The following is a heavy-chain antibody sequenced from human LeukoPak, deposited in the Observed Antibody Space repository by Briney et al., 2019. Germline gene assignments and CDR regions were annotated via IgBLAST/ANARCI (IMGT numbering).Heavy chain of an antibody. CDR2: IYPRDSDT. Sequence: GESLKISRKGSGYSFTNYWIGWVRQMPGKGLEWMGIIYPRDSDTRYSPSFQGQVTISADKSISTAFLQWSSLKASDTAMYYCARQLYSSGWYGQSKPFDFWGQGTLVTVSS. D-gene: IGHD6-19*01. J-gene: IGHJ4*02. V-gene: IGHV5-51*01. CDR3: ARQLYSSGWYGQSKPFDF. CDR1: GYSFTNYW.